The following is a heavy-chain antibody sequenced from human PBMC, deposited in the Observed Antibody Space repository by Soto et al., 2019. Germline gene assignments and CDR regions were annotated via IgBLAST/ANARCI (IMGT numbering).Heavy chain of an antibody. V-gene: IGHV4-34*01. CDR3: ARERAVTIFGVVTRHDAYDY. J-gene: IGHJ4*02. D-gene: IGHD3-3*01. CDR1: GLSLSGYY. Sequence: QVQLQQWGAGLLKPSETLSLTCAVYGLSLSGYYWSWIRQPPGKGLEWIGEINHSGSTNYNPSLKSRVTISVDTSKNQFSLKLSSVTAADTAVYYCARERAVTIFGVVTRHDAYDYWGQGTMVTVSS. CDR2: INHSGST.